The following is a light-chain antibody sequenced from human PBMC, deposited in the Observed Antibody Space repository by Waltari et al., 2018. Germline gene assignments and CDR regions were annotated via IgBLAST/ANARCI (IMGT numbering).Light chain of an antibody. Sequence: EIMLTQSPGTLSLSPGDRATLPCRASQRISRPLAWYQQKPGQAPRLLIYDASTRATGIPDRFSGSGSGTDFSLTISRLEPEDSAVYYCQQYVSLPATFGQGTKVEIK. CDR2: DAS. CDR1: QRISRP. V-gene: IGKV3-20*01. J-gene: IGKJ1*01. CDR3: QQYVSLPAT.